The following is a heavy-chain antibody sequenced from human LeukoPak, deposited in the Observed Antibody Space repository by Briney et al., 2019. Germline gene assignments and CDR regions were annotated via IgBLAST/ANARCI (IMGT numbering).Heavy chain of an antibody. CDR2: ISGSGGST. Sequence: PGGSLRLSCAASGFTFSSYAMSWVRQAPGKGLEWVSAISGSGGSTYYADSAKGRFTISRDNSKNTLYLQMNSLRAEDTAVYYCAKDRGGSHLGWFDPWGQGTLVTVSS. CDR1: GFTFSSYA. V-gene: IGHV3-23*01. D-gene: IGHD1-26*01. CDR3: AKDRGGSHLGWFDP. J-gene: IGHJ5*02.